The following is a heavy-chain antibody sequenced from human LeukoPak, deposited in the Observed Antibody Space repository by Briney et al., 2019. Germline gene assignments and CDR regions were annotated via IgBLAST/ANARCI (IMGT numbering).Heavy chain of an antibody. J-gene: IGHJ4*02. CDR1: GFTVSTNV. D-gene: IGHD1-26*01. CDR2: ISYDGSNK. CDR3: ARSIVGATLSTYFDY. Sequence: GRSLRLSCAASGFTVSTNVMHWVRRAPGKGLEWVAVISYDGSNKYHADSVKGRFTISRDNSKNTLYLQMNSLRAEDTAVYYCARSIVGATLSTYFDYWGQGTLVTVSS. V-gene: IGHV3-30-3*01.